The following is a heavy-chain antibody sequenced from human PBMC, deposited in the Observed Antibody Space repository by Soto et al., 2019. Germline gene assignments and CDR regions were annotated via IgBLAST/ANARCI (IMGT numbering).Heavy chain of an antibody. V-gene: IGHV3-30*18. CDR3: AKEIAAAKATNYDYYGLDV. D-gene: IGHD6-13*01. J-gene: IGHJ6*02. Sequence: QVQLVETGGGVVEPGRSLRLCRAASGFTFGSYGMHWVRQAPGKGREWVAVMASDGSNKYYAEAVMGRFTISRDNSTNSLYLQINSLMAEDTAVYYYAKEIAAAKATNYDYYGLDVWGQGTTVTASS. CDR2: MASDGSNK. CDR1: GFTFGSYG.